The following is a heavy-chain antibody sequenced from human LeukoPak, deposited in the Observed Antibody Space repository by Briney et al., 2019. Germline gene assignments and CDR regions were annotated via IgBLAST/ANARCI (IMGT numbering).Heavy chain of an antibody. Sequence: SGTLSLTCAVSGGSISSSNWWSWVRQPPGKGLEWIGSIYDSGSTYKPSLKSRVTISVDTSKNQFSLKLNSVTAADTAVYYCARHYGPWGQGTLVTVSS. CDR2: IYDSGST. D-gene: IGHD3-16*01. CDR3: ARHYGP. V-gene: IGHV4-4*02. CDR1: GGSISSSNW. J-gene: IGHJ5*02.